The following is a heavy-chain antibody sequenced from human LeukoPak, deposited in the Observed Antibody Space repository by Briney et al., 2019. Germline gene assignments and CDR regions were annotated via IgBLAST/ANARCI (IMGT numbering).Heavy chain of an antibody. J-gene: IGHJ4*02. CDR2: IKEDGSQK. CDR1: GFTISSHW. V-gene: IGHV3-7*04. CDR3: ARRNNFDY. Sequence: GGSLRLSCAASGFTISSHWMSWVRQAPGKGLEWVANIKEDGSQKYYVDSAKGRFTISRDNAKNSLYLQMNSLRAEDTAVYYCARRNNFDYWGQGTLVTVSS.